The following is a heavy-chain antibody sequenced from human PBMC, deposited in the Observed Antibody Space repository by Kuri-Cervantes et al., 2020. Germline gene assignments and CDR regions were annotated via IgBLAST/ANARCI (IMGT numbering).Heavy chain of an antibody. D-gene: IGHD6-25*01. CDR2: IYTSGST. Sequence: SETLSLTCTVSGGSISSGSYYWSWIRQPAGKGLEWIGRIYTSGSTNYNPSLKSRVTMSVDTSKSQFSLKLSSVTAVDTAVYYCARFSGYASDWGQGTLVTVSS. CDR3: ARFSGYASD. V-gene: IGHV4-61*02. CDR1: GGSISSGSYY. J-gene: IGHJ4*02.